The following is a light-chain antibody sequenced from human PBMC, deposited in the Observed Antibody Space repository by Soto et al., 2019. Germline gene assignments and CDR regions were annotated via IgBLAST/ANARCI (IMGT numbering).Light chain of an antibody. Sequence: AVQLTQSPSSLSASAGDRVTITCRASQGVSISLAWYQQKPGKAPKLLIYAASRLESGVPSRFSGSGSGTDFTLPISSLQPEDFATHYCQQFNNYPLTFGGGTQVEIK. CDR1: QGVSIS. CDR3: QQFNNYPLT. CDR2: AAS. V-gene: IGKV1D-13*01. J-gene: IGKJ4*01.